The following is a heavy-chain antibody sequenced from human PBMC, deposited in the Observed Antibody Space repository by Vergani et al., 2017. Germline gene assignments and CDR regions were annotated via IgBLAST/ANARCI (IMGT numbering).Heavy chain of an antibody. CDR2: IRSDESRR. J-gene: IGHJ4*02. Sequence: QVQLVESGGGVVQPGGSLRLSCAASGFTFNSYGMPWVRQAPGKGLEWVASIRSDESRRYYGDSMEGPFTISRDNSKNTLYLRMKSLRPEDTAVYYCAKEGGGYCSGGTCYPEYWGQGTLVIVSS. CDR1: GFTFNSYG. D-gene: IGHD2-15*01. V-gene: IGHV3-30*02. CDR3: AKEGGGYCSGGTCYPEY.